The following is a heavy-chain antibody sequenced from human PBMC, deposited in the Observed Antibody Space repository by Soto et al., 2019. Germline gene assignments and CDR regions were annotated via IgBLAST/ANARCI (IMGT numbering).Heavy chain of an antibody. CDR1: GGTFSSYA. Sequence: QVQLVQSGAEVKKPGSSVKVSCKASGGTFSSYAISWVRQAPGQGLEWMGGIIPIFGTANYAQKFQGRVTITADESTSTAYIELSSLGSEYAAVYYCAREKRRHASHSYYYGMYVWGHGTTVAVSS. V-gene: IGHV1-69*01. CDR2: IIPIFGTA. CDR3: AREKRRHASHSYYYGMYV. J-gene: IGHJ6*02. D-gene: IGHD6-6*01.